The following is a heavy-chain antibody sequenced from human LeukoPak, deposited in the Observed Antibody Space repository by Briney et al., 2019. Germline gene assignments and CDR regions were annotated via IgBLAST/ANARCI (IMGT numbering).Heavy chain of an antibody. V-gene: IGHV3-21*01. CDR2: ISSSSSYI. Sequence: GGSLRLSCAASGFTFSSYSMNWVRQAPGKGLEWVSSISSSSSYIYYADSVKGRFTISRDNAKNSLYLQMNSLRAEDTAVYYCARPGVTTVTRNWYFDLWGRGTLVTVSS. CDR3: ARPGVTTVTRNWYFDL. D-gene: IGHD4-17*01. CDR1: GFTFSSYS. J-gene: IGHJ2*01.